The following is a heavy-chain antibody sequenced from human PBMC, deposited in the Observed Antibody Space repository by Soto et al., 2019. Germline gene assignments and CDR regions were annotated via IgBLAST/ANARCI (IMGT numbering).Heavy chain of an antibody. CDR3: AKTRSGSYGYYYGMDV. D-gene: IGHD1-26*01. Sequence: PGGSLRLSCAASGFTFSSYGMHRVRQAPGKGLEWVAVISYDGSNKYYADSVKGRFTISRDNSKNTLYLQMNSLRAEDTAVYYCAKTRSGSYGYYYGMDVWGQGTTVTVSS. CDR2: ISYDGSNK. CDR1: GFTFSSYG. V-gene: IGHV3-30*18. J-gene: IGHJ6*02.